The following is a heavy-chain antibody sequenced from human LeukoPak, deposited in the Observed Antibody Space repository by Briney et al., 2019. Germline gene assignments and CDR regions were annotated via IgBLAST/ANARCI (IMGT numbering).Heavy chain of an antibody. J-gene: IGHJ4*02. D-gene: IGHD6-13*01. CDR1: GFTFSDYY. CDR2: ISSSGSTI. V-gene: IGHV3-11*04. Sequence: PGGSLRLSCAASGFTFSDYYMSWIRQAPGKGLEWVSYISSSGSTIYYADSVKGRFTISRDNSKNTLYLQMNSLRAEDTAVYYCARGSAPYSSSWPGEYYFDYWGQGTLVTVSS. CDR3: ARGSAPYSSSWPGEYYFDY.